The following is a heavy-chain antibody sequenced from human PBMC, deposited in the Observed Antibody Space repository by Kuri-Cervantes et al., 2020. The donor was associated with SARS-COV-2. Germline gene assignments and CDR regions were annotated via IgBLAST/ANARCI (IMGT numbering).Heavy chain of an antibody. D-gene: IGHD3-10*01. J-gene: IGHJ4*02. Sequence: GGSLRLSCAASGFTFSSYSMNWVRQAPGKGLEWVSSISSSSSYIYYADSVKGRFTISRDSAKNSLYLQMNSPRAEDTAVYYCASGYGSGSYYSIPFDYWGQGTLVTVSS. V-gene: IGHV3-21*01. CDR2: ISSSSSYI. CDR3: ASGYGSGSYYSIPFDY. CDR1: GFTFSSYS.